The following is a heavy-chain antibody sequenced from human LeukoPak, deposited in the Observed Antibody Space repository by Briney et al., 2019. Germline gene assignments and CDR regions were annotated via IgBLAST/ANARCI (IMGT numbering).Heavy chain of an antibody. CDR3: ARVTYSSGSGSFDS. V-gene: IGHV4-59*01. CDR2: IYYSGST. J-gene: IGHJ5*01. CDR1: GGSISSYY. D-gene: IGHD6-19*01. Sequence: SETLSLTCTVSGGSISSYYWSWIRQPPGKGLEWIGYIYYSGSTNYNPSLKSRVTISVDTSKNQFSLKLSSVTAADTAVYYCARVTYSSGSGSFDSWGQGTLVTVSS.